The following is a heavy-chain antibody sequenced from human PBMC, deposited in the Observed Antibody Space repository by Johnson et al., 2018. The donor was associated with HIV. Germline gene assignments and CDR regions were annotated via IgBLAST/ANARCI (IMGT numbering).Heavy chain of an antibody. V-gene: IGHV3-30*04. Sequence: QMQLVESGGGVVQPGGSLRLSCAASGFTFSSYAMHWVRQAPGKGLEWVAVISYDGSNKYFADSVKGRFTISRDNSKNTLYLQMKSLRGEDTAVYSCARGRSSSSTAAFDIWGQGTMVTVSS. J-gene: IGHJ3*02. CDR2: ISYDGSNK. D-gene: IGHD6-6*01. CDR3: ARGRSSSSTAAFDI. CDR1: GFTFSSYA.